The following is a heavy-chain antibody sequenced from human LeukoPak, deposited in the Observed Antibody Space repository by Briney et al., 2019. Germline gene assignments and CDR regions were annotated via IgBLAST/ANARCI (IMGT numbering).Heavy chain of an antibody. Sequence: GGSLRLSSAASGSTFSSYGMHWVRQSPGKGLEWVAVISYGGSDKYYADSVKGRFSSSRDNSKNTVYLQMNSLRGDDTAVYYCARDHDSNGYYGSMGIWGQGTMVAVSS. V-gene: IGHV3-30*03. CDR3: ARDHDSNGYYGSMGI. CDR2: ISYGGSDK. J-gene: IGHJ3*02. D-gene: IGHD3-22*01. CDR1: GSTFSSYG.